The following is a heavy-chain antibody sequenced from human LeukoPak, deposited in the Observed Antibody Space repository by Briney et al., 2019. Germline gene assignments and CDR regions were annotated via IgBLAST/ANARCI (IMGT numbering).Heavy chain of an antibody. D-gene: IGHD1-26*01. CDR2: IYYSGRT. CDR3: ATYSGSYSYFDY. J-gene: IGHJ4*02. CDR1: GGSISSSSYY. Sequence: SETLSLTCTVSGGSISSSSYYWGWIRQPPGKGLEWIGSIYYSGRTYYNPSLKSRVTISVDTSKNQFSLKLSSVTAADTAVYYCATYSGSYSYFDYWGQGTLVTVSS. V-gene: IGHV4-39*01.